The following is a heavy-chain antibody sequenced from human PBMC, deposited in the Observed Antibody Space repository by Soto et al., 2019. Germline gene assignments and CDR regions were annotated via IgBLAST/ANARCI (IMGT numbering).Heavy chain of an antibody. V-gene: IGHV3-21*01. Sequence: GGSLRLSCAASGFTFSSYSMNWVRQAPGKGLEWVSSISSSSSYIYYADSVKGRFTISRDNAKNSLYLQMNSLRAEDTAVYYCARSPLYYYDSSGYSDAFDIWGHGTMVTVSS. J-gene: IGHJ3*02. CDR1: GFTFSSYS. D-gene: IGHD3-22*01. CDR3: ARSPLYYYDSSGYSDAFDI. CDR2: ISSSSSYI.